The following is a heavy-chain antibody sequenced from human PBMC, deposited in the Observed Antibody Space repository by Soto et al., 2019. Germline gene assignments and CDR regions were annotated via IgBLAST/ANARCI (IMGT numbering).Heavy chain of an antibody. V-gene: IGHV3-23*01. CDR3: AQSYGSNLHYFHY. D-gene: IGHD3-10*01. CDR1: GVTFTTYA. J-gene: IGHJ4*02. CDR2: ISTGGGAT. Sequence: GSLRLSCADSGVTFTTYAMNWLRQAPGTGLEWVSGISTGGGATFYKDSVKGRFTISRDDSKNTLSLQMDDLRAEDTSVYYCAQSYGSNLHYFHYWGQGTPVTVSS.